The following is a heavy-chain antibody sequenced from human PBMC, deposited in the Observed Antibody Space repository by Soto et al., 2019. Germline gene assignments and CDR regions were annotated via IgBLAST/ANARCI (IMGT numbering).Heavy chain of an antibody. J-gene: IGHJ4*02. D-gene: IGHD2-2*01. V-gene: IGHV3-48*02. CDR1: GFTFNTYS. Sequence: EVQLVESGGGLVQPGGSLRLSCAASGFTFNTYSMNWLRQTPGKGLEWVSYITSGSTRILYADSVQGRFTISRDNAKNSLYLQMTSLRDDDTAIYYCTRDPHALDFWGQGTRVIVSS. CDR2: ITSGSTRI. CDR3: TRDPHALDF.